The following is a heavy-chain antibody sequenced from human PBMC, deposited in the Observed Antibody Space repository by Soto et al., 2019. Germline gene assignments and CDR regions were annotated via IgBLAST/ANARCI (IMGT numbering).Heavy chain of an antibody. CDR2: IYWDDDK. J-gene: IGHJ4*02. V-gene: IGHV2-5*02. CDR1: GFSFNTTGVG. D-gene: IGHD2-15*01. CDR3: AHRAVLCSGGTCYSHPFDS. Sequence: QITLKEFGPTLVKPTQTLTLTCTFSGFSFNTTGVGVGWIRQPPGKALEWLAIIYWDDDKRYSPSLKSRLTITKDTSKNQVVLTVTNMDPVDTATYFCAHRAVLCSGGTCYSHPFDSWGQGTLVTVSS.